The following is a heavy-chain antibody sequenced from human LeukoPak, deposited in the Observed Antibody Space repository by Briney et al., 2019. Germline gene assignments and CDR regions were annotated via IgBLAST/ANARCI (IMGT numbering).Heavy chain of an antibody. CDR3: ARDLKREAAYYDFWSGYFVY. CDR1: GFTFSSYS. CDR2: ISSSSSYI. J-gene: IGHJ4*02. D-gene: IGHD3-3*01. V-gene: IGHV3-21*01. Sequence: GGSLRLSCAASGFTFSSYSMNWVRQAPGKGLEWVSSISSSSSYIYYADSVKGRFTISRDNAKNSLYLQMNSLRAEDTAVYYCARDLKREAAYYDFWSGYFVYWGQGTLVTVSS.